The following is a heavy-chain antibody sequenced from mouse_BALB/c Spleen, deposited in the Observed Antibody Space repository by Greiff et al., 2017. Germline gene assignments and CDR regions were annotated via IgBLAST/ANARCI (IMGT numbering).Heavy chain of an antibody. D-gene: IGHD1-1*01. CDR3: ARRDYGSSDLFAY. CDR2: IDPANGNT. V-gene: IGHV14-3*02. CDR1: GFNIKDTY. Sequence: EVQLQQSGAELVKPGASVKLSCTASGFNIKDTYMHWVKQRPEQGLEWIGRIDPANGNTKYDPKFQGKATITADTSSNTAYLQLSSLTSEDTAVYYCARRDYGSSDLFAYWGQGTLVTVSA. J-gene: IGHJ3*01.